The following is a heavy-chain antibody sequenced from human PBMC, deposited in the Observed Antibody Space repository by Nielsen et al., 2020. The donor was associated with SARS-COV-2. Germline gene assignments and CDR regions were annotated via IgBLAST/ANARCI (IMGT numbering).Heavy chain of an antibody. Sequence: GESLKISCAASGFAFSSYWMHWVRQAPGKGLVWVSRIDSDGNNTSYADSVKGRFSISRDNAKNTLYLQMDSLRAEDTAVYYCAKEPWYYWGQGTLVTVSS. D-gene: IGHD2-15*01. CDR2: IDSDGNNT. CDR1: GFAFSSYW. J-gene: IGHJ4*02. CDR3: AKEPWYY. V-gene: IGHV3-74*01.